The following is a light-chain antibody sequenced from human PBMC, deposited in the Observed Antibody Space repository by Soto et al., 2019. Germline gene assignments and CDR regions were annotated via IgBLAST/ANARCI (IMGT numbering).Light chain of an antibody. V-gene: IGLV2-8*01. CDR3: CSYAGTNNYV. J-gene: IGLJ1*01. Sequence: HSALTQPPSASGSPGQSVTISCTGTRSDVGAYNYVSWYRQYPGKAPKLVIFEVNKRPSGVPDRFSGSKSGITASLTVSGLQAEDEADYYCCSYAGTNNYVFGTGTKLTVL. CDR2: EVN. CDR1: RSDVGAYNY.